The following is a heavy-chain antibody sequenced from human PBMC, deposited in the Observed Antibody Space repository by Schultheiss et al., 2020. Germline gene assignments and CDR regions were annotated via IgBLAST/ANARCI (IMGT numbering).Heavy chain of an antibody. CDR2: IYHSGTT. J-gene: IGHJ5*02. D-gene: IGHD2-21*01. V-gene: IGHV4-38-2*01. CDR1: GYSITTGHY. Sequence: SETLSLTCAVSGYSITTGHYWGWIRQPPGKGLEWIGSIYHSGTTYYNPSLKSRVTISVDTSKNEFSLNLISVTAADTAVYYCARPKGGAFNWFDPWGQGTRVTVSS. CDR3: ARPKGGAFNWFDP.